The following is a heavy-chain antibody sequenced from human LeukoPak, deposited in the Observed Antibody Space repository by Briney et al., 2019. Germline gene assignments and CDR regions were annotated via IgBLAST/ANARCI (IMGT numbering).Heavy chain of an antibody. CDR2: TYYRSKWYN. V-gene: IGHV6-1*01. J-gene: IGHJ4*02. CDR1: GDSVSSNSAA. D-gene: IGHD6-13*01. CDR3: ARGPRTGYSSSWYVKGFDY. Sequence: SQTLSLTCAISGDSVSSNSAAWNWIRQSPSRGLEWLGRTYYRSKWYNDYAVSVKSRITINPDTSKNQFSLQLNSVTPEDTAVYYCARGPRTGYSSSWYVKGFDYWGQGTLVTVSS.